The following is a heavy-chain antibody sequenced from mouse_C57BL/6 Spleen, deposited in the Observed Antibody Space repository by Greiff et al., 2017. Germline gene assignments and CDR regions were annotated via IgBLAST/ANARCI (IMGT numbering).Heavy chain of an antibody. D-gene: IGHD2-4*01. J-gene: IGHJ3*01. V-gene: IGHV1-39*01. CDR1: GYSFTDYN. CDR2: INPNYGTT. CDR3: ARRDLYYDYDWFAY. Sequence: EVKLQESGPELVKPGASVKISCKASGYSFTDYNMNWVKQSNGKSLEWIGVINPNYGTTSYNQKFKGKATLTVDQSSSTAYMQLNSLTSEDSAVYYCARRDLYYDYDWFAYWGQGTLVTVSA.